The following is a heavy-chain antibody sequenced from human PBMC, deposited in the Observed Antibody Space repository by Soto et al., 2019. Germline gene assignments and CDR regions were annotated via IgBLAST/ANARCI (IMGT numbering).Heavy chain of an antibody. CDR1: GFTFSSYS. CDR3: ARVGDFWSGYYSYYYYYMDV. D-gene: IGHD3-3*01. V-gene: IGHV3-21*01. J-gene: IGHJ6*03. CDR2: ISSSSSYI. Sequence: GGSLRLSCAASGFTFSSYSMNWVRQAPGKGLEWVSSISSSSSYIYYADSVKGRFTISRDNAKNSLYLQMNSLRAEDTAVYYCARVGDFWSGYYSYYYYYMDVWGKGTTVTVSS.